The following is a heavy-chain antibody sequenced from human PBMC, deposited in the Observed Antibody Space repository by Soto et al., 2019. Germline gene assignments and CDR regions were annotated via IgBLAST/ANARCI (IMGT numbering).Heavy chain of an antibody. CDR2: ISYTGGNT. J-gene: IGHJ6*02. V-gene: IGHV3-23*01. CDR1: GFTLSSYA. Sequence: GGSLRLSCAASGFTLSSYAMTWVRQAPGKGLECVSSISYTGGNTYYADSVKGRFAVSRDNSKNTLFLQMNSLRAEDTAVYFCAKDWSSSSPRGYYGMDVWGQGTTVTVSS. D-gene: IGHD6-6*01. CDR3: AKDWSSSSPRGYYGMDV.